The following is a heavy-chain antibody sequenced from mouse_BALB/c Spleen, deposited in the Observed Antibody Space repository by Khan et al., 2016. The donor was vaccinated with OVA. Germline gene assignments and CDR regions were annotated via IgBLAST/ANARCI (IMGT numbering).Heavy chain of an antibody. D-gene: IGHD2-10*02. CDR3: AKGVWSYYFALDY. CDR1: GFSLTDYG. CDR2: IWGGGTT. Sequence: QVQLKESGPGLVAPSQNLSITCTVSGFSLTDYGVSWIRQPPGKGLEWLGVIWGGGTTYYNSALKSRLSISKDNSKSQVFLKMNSLQTDDTAMYYCAKGVWSYYFALDYWGQGTSVTGSS. V-gene: IGHV2-6-5*01. J-gene: IGHJ4*01.